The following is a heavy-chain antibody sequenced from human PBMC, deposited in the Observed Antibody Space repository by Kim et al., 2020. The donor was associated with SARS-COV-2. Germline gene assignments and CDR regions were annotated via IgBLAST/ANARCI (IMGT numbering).Heavy chain of an antibody. CDR3: ARGMYSNWPYYYYYYMDV. V-gene: IGHV3-7*04. D-gene: IGHD4-4*01. CDR2: IKQDGSEK. Sequence: GGSLRLSCAASGFTFSSYWMSWVRQAPGKGLEWVANIKQDGSEKYYVDSVKGRFTISRDNAKNSLYLQMNSLRAEDTAVYYCARGMYSNWPYYYYYYMDVWGKGTTVTVSS. J-gene: IGHJ6*03. CDR1: GFTFSSYW.